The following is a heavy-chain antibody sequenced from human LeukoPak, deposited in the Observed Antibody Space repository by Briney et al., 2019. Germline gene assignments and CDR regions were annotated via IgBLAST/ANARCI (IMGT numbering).Heavy chain of an antibody. CDR1: GFTFSSYS. CDR3: ARDRIVGANSWFDP. CDR2: ISSSSSYI. V-gene: IGHV3-21*01. D-gene: IGHD1-26*01. J-gene: IGHJ5*02. Sequence: GGSLRLSCAASGFTFSSYSMNWVRQAPGKGLEWVSSISSSSSYIYYADSVKGRFTISRDNAKNSLYLQMNSLRAEDTGVYYCARDRIVGANSWFDPWGQGTLVTVSS.